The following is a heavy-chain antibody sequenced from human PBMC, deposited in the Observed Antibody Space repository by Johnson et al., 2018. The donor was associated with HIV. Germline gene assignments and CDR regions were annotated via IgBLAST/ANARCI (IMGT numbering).Heavy chain of an antibody. CDR2: IKQDGSEK. CDR3: AKESETYGGNIGFEHPFDI. J-gene: IGHJ3*02. D-gene: IGHD4-23*01. Sequence: VQLVESGGGLVQPGGSLRLSCAASGFTFSDHYMDWVRQAPGKGLEWVANIKQDGSEKYYVDSVKGRFTISRDNAKNSLYLQMNSLRAEDTAVYYCAKESETYGGNIGFEHPFDIWGQGTMVTVSS. V-gene: IGHV3-7*01. CDR1: GFTFSDHY.